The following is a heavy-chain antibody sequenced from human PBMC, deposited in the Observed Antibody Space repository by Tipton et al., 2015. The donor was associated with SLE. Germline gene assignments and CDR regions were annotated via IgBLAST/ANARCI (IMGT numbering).Heavy chain of an antibody. CDR3: AKEGSAMGFDS. CDR2: IYMYSSVSS. V-gene: IGHV4-59*12. J-gene: IGHJ4*02. CDR1: GGSISNSY. Sequence: TLSLTCTVSGGSISNSYWTWIRQPPGKGLDWIGYIYMYSSVSSNYNPSLKSRVTISLDTSKNQFSLRRKSVTAADTALYYCAKEGSAMGFDSWGQGTLVTVSS. D-gene: IGHD3-10*01.